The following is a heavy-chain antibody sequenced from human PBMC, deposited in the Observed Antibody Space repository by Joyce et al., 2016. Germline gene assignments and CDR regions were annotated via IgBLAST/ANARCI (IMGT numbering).Heavy chain of an antibody. Sequence: VQLVESGGRLVQPGGSLRLSCAVSGFTFSSYWMSWVRQAPGKGLEWVANIKQDGSEEHYVDSVKGRFTISRDNAKNSLYLQMNSLRADDTAIYYCAKAPANRKYYYDANGYYPFDYWGQGTLLTVSS. D-gene: IGHD3-22*01. CDR3: AKAPANRKYYYDANGYYPFDY. V-gene: IGHV3-7*01. CDR2: IKQDGSEE. J-gene: IGHJ4*02. CDR1: GFTFSSYW.